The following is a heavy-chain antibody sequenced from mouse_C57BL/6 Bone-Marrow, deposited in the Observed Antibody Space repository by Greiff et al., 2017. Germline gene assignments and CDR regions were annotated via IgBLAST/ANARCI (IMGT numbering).Heavy chain of an antibody. D-gene: IGHD1-1*01. Sequence: EVKVIESGGGLVQPGGSMKLSCVASGFTFSNYWMNWVRQSPEKGLEWVAQIRLKSDNYATHYAESVKGRFTISRDDSKSSVYLQMNNLRAEDTGIYYCTAPITTVVASFDYWGQGTTLTVSS. J-gene: IGHJ2*01. CDR3: TAPITTVVASFDY. CDR1: GFTFSNYW. V-gene: IGHV6-3*01. CDR2: IRLKSDNYAT.